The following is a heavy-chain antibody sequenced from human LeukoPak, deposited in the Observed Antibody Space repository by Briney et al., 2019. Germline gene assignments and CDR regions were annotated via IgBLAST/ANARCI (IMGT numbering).Heavy chain of an antibody. CDR1: GGSINGYF. V-gene: IGHV4-4*07. CDR2: IHTSGTT. Sequence: PSETLSLTCTVSGGSINGYFCMWLRQSAGAGLECIGRIHTSGTTYYNPSLKSRVSMSVDTSNNKFSLRLNSVTAADTAVYYCARDPAGHGRYFDYWGQGALVTVSS. CDR3: ARDPAGHGRYFDY. D-gene: IGHD1-14*01. J-gene: IGHJ4*02.